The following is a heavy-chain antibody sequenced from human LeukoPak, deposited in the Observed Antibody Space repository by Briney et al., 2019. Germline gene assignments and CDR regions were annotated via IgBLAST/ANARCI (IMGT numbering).Heavy chain of an antibody. Sequence: ASVKVSCKASGYAFTSYGISWVRQAPGQGLEWMGWISAYNGNTNYAQKLQGRVTMTTDTSTGTAYMELSSLRSEDTAVYYCARDRITIFEASFDIWGQGTMVTVSS. V-gene: IGHV1-18*01. CDR2: ISAYNGNT. CDR3: ARDRITIFEASFDI. D-gene: IGHD3-3*01. CDR1: GYAFTSYG. J-gene: IGHJ3*02.